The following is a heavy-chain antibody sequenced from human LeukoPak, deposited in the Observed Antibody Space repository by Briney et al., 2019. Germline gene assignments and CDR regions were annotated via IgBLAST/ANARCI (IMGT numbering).Heavy chain of an antibody. CDR1: GGSFSGYY. V-gene: IGHV4-59*10. Sequence: SETLSLTCAVYGGSFSGYYWSWIRQSAGKGLEWIGRIHGSGSTNYNPSLVSRVTMSIDTSKNQFSLKVSSVTAADTGVYYCARAPEFSSGWLLDCWGQGSLVTVSS. J-gene: IGHJ4*02. CDR3: ARAPEFSSGWLLDC. CDR2: IHGSGST. D-gene: IGHD6-19*01.